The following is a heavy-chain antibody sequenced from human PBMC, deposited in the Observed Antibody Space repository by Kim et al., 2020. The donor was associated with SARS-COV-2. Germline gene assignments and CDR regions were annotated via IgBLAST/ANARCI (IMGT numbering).Heavy chain of an antibody. CDR3: ARDSGGVVVPAAGYGMDV. CDR2: ISYDGSNK. V-gene: IGHV3-30*12. CDR1: GFIFSSYG. J-gene: IGHJ6*02. D-gene: IGHD2-2*01. Sequence: GGSLRLSWAASGFIFSSYGMHWVRQAPGKGLEWVAFISYDGSNKYYTDSVKGRFTISRDNYKNTLYLQMNSLRAEDTAVYYCARDSGGVVVPAAGYGMDVWGQGTTVTVSS.